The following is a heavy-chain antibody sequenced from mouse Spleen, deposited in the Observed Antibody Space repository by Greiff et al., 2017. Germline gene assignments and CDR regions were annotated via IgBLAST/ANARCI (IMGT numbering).Heavy chain of an antibody. CDR1: GYSITSGYY. Sequence: VQLKESGPGLVKPSQSLSLTCSVTGYSITSGYYWNWIRQFPGNKLEWMGYISYDGSNNYNPSLKNRISITRDTSKNQFFLKLNSVTTEDTATYYCARALTGTGRYYFDYWGQGTTLTVSS. CDR3: ARALTGTGRYYFDY. D-gene: IGHD4-1*01. V-gene: IGHV3-6*01. CDR2: ISYDGSN. J-gene: IGHJ2*01.